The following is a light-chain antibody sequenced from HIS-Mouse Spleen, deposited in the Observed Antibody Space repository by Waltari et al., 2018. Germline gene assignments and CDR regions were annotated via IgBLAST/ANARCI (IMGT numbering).Light chain of an antibody. J-gene: IGLJ2*01. CDR2: DVS. CDR3: SSYTSSSFNVV. CDR1: SSDVGGYNY. Sequence: QSALTQPASVSGSPGPSITISCTGTSSDVGGYNYLSWYQQHPGKAPKLMIYDVSNRPSGVSNRFSGSKSGNTASLTISGLQAEDEADYYCSSYTSSSFNVVFGGGTKLTVL. V-gene: IGLV2-14*03.